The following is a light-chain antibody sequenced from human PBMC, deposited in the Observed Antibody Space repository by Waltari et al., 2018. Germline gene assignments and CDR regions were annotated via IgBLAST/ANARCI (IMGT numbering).Light chain of an antibody. V-gene: IGKV4-1*01. Sequence: IVMTQSPISRAVCLGESATIHCQAIPNILYNANNKNFLACDQQKPGQPPKLLIYWASTRESGVPERFSGNGSGTDFTLTISRLQAEDVAVYYCQQYYSPPWTFGQGTKVEIK. CDR1: PNILYNANNKNF. CDR3: QQYYSPPWT. J-gene: IGKJ1*01. CDR2: WAS.